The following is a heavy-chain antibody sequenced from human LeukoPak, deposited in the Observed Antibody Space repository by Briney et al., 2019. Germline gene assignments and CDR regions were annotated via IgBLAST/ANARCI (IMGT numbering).Heavy chain of an antibody. CDR2: IYYSGST. J-gene: IGHJ5*02. Sequence: SETLFLTCTVSGGSISSYYWSWIRQPPGKGLEWIGYIYYSGSTNYNPSLKSRVTISVDTSKNQFSLKLSSVTAADTAVYYCARGGYYYYDSSGYYWFDPWGQGTLVTVSS. D-gene: IGHD3-22*01. V-gene: IGHV4-59*01. CDR1: GGSISSYY. CDR3: ARGGYYYYDSSGYYWFDP.